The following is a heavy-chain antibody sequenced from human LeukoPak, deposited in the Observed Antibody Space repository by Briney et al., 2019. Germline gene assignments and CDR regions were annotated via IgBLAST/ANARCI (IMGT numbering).Heavy chain of an antibody. CDR1: GFTFSSYG. D-gene: IGHD3-10*01. J-gene: IGHJ4*02. Sequence: GRSLRLSCAASGFTFSSYGMHWVRQAPGKGVEWVAVISYDGSNKYYADSVKGRFTISRDNSKNTLYLQMNSLRAEDTAVYYCAKGSYGSGSYYNEYWGQGTLVTVSS. CDR3: AKGSYGSGSYYNEY. V-gene: IGHV3-30*18. CDR2: ISYDGSNK.